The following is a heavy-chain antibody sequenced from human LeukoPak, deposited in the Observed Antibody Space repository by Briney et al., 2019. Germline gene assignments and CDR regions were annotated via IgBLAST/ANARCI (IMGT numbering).Heavy chain of an antibody. Sequence: GASVKVSCKASGYTFTSYYMHWVRQAPGQGLEWMGIINPSGGSTSYAQKFQGRVTMTRDMSTSTVYMELSRLRSDDTAVYYCATGPTELLVAFDIWGQGTMVTVSS. D-gene: IGHD1-26*01. CDR2: INPSGGST. CDR1: GYTFTSYY. CDR3: ATGPTELLVAFDI. V-gene: IGHV1-46*01. J-gene: IGHJ3*02.